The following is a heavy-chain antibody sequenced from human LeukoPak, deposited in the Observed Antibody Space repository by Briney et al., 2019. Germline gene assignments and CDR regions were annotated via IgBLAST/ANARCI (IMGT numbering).Heavy chain of an antibody. CDR2: IYTSGST. D-gene: IGHD5-24*01. V-gene: IGHV4-4*07. J-gene: IGHJ4*02. Sequence: RPSETLSLTCTVSGGSISSYYWSWIRQPAGKGLEWIGRIYTSGSTNYNPSLKSRVTMSVDTSKNQFSLKLSSVTAADTAVYYCAGDLVEMATIALDYWGQGTLVTVSS. CDR1: GGSISSYY. CDR3: AGDLVEMATIALDY.